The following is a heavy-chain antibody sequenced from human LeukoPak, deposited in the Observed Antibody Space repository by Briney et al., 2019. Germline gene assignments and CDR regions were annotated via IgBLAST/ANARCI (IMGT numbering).Heavy chain of an antibody. J-gene: IGHJ4*02. D-gene: IGHD1-26*01. Sequence: PGGSLRLSCAASEFTFSSYEMNWVRQAPGKGLEWVSYMSTRGRTIYYADSVKGRFTISRDNAKNSLYLQMNSLRAEDTAVYYCASEHSGNYYRPFDYWGQGTLVTVSS. CDR1: EFTFSSYE. CDR2: MSTRGRTI. CDR3: ASEHSGNYYRPFDY. V-gene: IGHV3-48*03.